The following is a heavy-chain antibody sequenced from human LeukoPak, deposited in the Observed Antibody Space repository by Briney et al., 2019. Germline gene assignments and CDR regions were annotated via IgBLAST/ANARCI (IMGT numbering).Heavy chain of an antibody. CDR2: IYDSGAT. CDR3: ARGGDRRGFDY. V-gene: IGHV4-31*11. D-gene: IGHD1-14*01. CDR1: GGSISDGGYY. J-gene: IGHJ4*02. Sequence: KSSETLSLTCAVSGGSISDGGYYWSWIRQHPGKGLEWIGYIYDSGATYYSPALQSRVASSVDTSDNKFSLKLRSLTAADTAVYYCARGGDRRGFDYWGQGTLVTVSS.